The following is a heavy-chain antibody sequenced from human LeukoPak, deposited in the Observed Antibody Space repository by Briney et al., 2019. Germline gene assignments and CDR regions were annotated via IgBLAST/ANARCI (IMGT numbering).Heavy chain of an antibody. CDR3: ARDQWLVPRPLSDFDP. Sequence: ASVKVSCKASGYTFTGYYMHWVRQAPGQGLEWMGWINPNSGGTNYAQKFQGRVTMTRDTSISTAYMELSRLRSDDTAVYYCARDQWLVPRPLSDFDPWGQGTMVTVSS. D-gene: IGHD6-19*01. CDR1: GYTFTGYY. J-gene: IGHJ3*01. V-gene: IGHV1-2*02. CDR2: INPNSGGT.